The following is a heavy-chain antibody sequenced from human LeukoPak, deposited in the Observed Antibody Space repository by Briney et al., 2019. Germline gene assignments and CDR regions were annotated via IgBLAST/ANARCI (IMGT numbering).Heavy chain of an antibody. Sequence: SETLSLTCAVSGGSISSSNWWSWVRQPPGKGLEWIGEIYHSGSTNYNPSLKSRVTISVDKSKNQFSLKLSSVTAADTAVYYCARVGIAVAGTEDAFDIWGQGTMVTVSS. CDR1: GGSISSSNW. V-gene: IGHV4-4*02. CDR2: IYHSGST. D-gene: IGHD6-19*01. J-gene: IGHJ3*02. CDR3: ARVGIAVAGTEDAFDI.